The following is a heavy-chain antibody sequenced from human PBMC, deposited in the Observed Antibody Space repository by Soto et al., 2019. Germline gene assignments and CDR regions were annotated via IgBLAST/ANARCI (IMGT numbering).Heavy chain of an antibody. Sequence: VSVEASSEASGYKFTSYYMHWVRQAPGQGHTGMGIMNRNGGSKSYAQTSEVRVIMPRDTSTSTVYMELSTRRFEGTAVYYCARDRGFPDYDYVWGSYADEVHKYYGMDVWGQGTPVTVSS. D-gene: IGHD3-16*01. V-gene: IGHV1-46*01. CDR3: ARDRGFPDYDYVWGSYADEVHKYYGMDV. CDR2: MNRNGGSK. J-gene: IGHJ6*02. CDR1: GYKFTSYY.